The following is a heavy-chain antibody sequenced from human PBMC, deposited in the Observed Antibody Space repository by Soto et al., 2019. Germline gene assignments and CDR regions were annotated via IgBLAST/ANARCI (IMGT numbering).Heavy chain of an antibody. V-gene: IGHV3-21*01. D-gene: IGHD7-27*01. CDR1: GFTFSSYS. CDR2: ISSSSSYI. J-gene: IGHJ3*02. Sequence: GGSLRLSCAASGFTFSSYSMNWVRQAPGKGLEWVSSISSSSSYIYYADSVKGRFTISRDNAKNSLYLQRNSLRAEDTAVYYCARVKPGDGQVGAFDIWGQGTMVTVSS. CDR3: ARVKPGDGQVGAFDI.